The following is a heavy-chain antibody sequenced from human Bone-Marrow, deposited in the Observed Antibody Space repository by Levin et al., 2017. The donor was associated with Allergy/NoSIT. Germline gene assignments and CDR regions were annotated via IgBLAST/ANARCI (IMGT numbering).Heavy chain of an antibody. V-gene: IGHV4-59*08. CDR1: GASVKDDH. D-gene: IGHD3-3*01. CDR2: MKYNGRT. CDR3: ARHGGARLRTPGVPFL. Sequence: PSETLSLTCSVSGASVKDDHWSWVRQSPGQGLEWIGYMKYNGRTTYRPSLKSRLTIIIDASKNQFSLKLRSVTAADTAIYYCARHGGARLRTPGVPFLWGPGKLVTVSP. J-gene: IGHJ4*02.